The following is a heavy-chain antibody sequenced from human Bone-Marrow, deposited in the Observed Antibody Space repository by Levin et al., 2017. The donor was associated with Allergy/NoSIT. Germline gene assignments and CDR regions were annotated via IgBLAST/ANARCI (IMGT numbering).Heavy chain of an antibody. D-gene: IGHD5/OR15-5a*01. V-gene: IGHV4-61*02. CDR3: AREDVVITSKSWGVYDSHYYMDV. CDR1: DVSTNSNIYY. J-gene: IGHJ6*03. CDR2: INPSGVT. Sequence: SETLSLTCTVSDVSTNSNIYYWTWIRLPAGKGLEWIGRINPSGVTDYNPSLEGRVTISADMSKNQVSLRLKSVTAADTAVYFCAREDVVITSKSWGVYDSHYYMDVWGPGTTVTVSS.